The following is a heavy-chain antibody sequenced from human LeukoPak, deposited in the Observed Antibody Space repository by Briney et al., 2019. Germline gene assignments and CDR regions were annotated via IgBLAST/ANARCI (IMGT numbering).Heavy chain of an antibody. Sequence: PGGSLRLSCVASEFTFSSYWMNWVRQAPGKGLEWVANIKQDGGEKYYVDSVKGRFTISRDNAKNSLYLQMNSLTAEDTAVYYCTRDYSGSRNYYYYYGMHVWGQGTTVTVSS. V-gene: IGHV3-7*01. CDR2: IKQDGGEK. CDR3: TRDYSGSRNYYYYYGMHV. J-gene: IGHJ6*02. D-gene: IGHD3-10*01. CDR1: EFTFSSYW.